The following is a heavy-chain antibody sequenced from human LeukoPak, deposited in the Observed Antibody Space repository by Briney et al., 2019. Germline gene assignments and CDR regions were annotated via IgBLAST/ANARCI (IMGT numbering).Heavy chain of an antibody. V-gene: IGHV3-23*01. Sequence: GGSLRLSCAVSGLTLSNYGMSWVRQAPGKGLEWVAGISGSGGRTTYADSVKGRFTISRDNPKNTLYLQMSSLRVEDTAVYFCARRGVVIRVILVGFHKEAYYFDSWGQGALVTVSS. CDR3: ARRGVVIRVILVGFHKEAYYFDS. D-gene: IGHD3-22*01. CDR1: GLTLSNYG. J-gene: IGHJ4*02. CDR2: ISGSGGRT.